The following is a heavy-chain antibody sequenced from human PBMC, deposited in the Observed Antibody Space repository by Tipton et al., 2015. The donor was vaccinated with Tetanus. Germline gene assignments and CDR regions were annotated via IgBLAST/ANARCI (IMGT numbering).Heavy chain of an antibody. V-gene: IGHV3-30*03. CDR3: VRGSGQWRGIDY. Sequence: SLRLSCAASGFTFSNYGMHWVRQAPGKGLEWVAVMSKDGGFKHYVDSAKGRFTISRDNAKNTLYLQMNSLRAEDTAVYYCVRGSGQWRGIDYWGQGTLVTVSS. D-gene: IGHD6-19*01. CDR2: MSKDGGFK. CDR1: GFTFSNYG. J-gene: IGHJ4*02.